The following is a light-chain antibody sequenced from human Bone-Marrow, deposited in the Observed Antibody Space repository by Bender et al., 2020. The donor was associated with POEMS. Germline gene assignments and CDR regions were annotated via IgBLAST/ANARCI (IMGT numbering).Light chain of an antibody. Sequence: QSALTQPASVSGSPGQSITISCTGVGSDVGSWYQQHPGKAPNLILFEGSQRPSGVSDRFSGSKSGNTASLTISDLQSEDEGDYYCCSYAGSSTFVFGTGTKVTVL. J-gene: IGLJ1*01. CDR1: GSDVG. V-gene: IGLV2-23*01. CDR3: CSYAGSSTFV. CDR2: EGS.